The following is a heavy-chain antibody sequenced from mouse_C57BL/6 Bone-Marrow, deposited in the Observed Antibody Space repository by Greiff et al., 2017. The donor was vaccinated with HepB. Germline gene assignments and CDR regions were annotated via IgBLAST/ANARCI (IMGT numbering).Heavy chain of an antibody. CDR3: ARHST. Sequence: VQLKESGPELVKPGASVKISCKASGYSFTGYYMNWVKQSPEKSLEWIGEINPSTGGTTYNQKFKAKATLTVDKSSSTAYMQLKSLTSEDSAVYYCARHSTWGTGTTVTVSS. V-gene: IGHV1-42*01. CDR1: GYSFTGYY. CDR2: INPSTGGT. J-gene: IGHJ1*03. D-gene: IGHD2-5*01.